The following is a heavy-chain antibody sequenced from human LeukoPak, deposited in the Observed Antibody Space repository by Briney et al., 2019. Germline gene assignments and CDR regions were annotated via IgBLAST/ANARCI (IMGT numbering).Heavy chain of an antibody. J-gene: IGHJ4*02. CDR2: ISSSSSTI. D-gene: IGHD6-13*01. Sequence: GGSRRLSCAASGFTFSSYSMNWVRQAPGKGLEWVSYISSSSSTIYYADSVKGRFTISRDNAKNSLYLQMNSLRDEDTAVYYCARTYSSSWLIDYWGQGTLVTVS. V-gene: IGHV3-48*02. CDR1: GFTFSSYS. CDR3: ARTYSSSWLIDY.